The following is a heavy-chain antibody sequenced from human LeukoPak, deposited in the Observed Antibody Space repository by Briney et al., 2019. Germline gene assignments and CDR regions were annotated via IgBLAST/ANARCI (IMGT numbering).Heavy chain of an antibody. J-gene: IGHJ4*02. CDR3: ARMVGAGNRYFDY. CDR2: IYPGDSDT. V-gene: IGHV5-51*01. D-gene: IGHD1-26*01. Sequence: GESLKISCKGPGYRFTSYWIGWVRQMPAKGLEWMGMIYPGDSDTRYSPSFQGQVTLSADKSISTAYLQWSSLKASDTAMYYCARMVGAGNRYFDYWGQGTLVTVSS. CDR1: GYRFTSYW.